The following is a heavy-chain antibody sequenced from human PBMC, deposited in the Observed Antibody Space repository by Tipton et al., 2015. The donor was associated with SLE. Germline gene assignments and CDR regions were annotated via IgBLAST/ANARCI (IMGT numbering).Heavy chain of an antibody. CDR2: ISGSGGST. D-gene: IGHD6-19*01. V-gene: IGHV3-23*01. Sequence: SLRLSCAASGFTFSSYAMSWVRQAPGKGLEWVSAISGSGGSTYYADSVKGRFTISRDNSKNTLYLQMNSLRAEDTAVYYCAKDPRPGYSSGWYADYWGQGTLVTVSS. CDR1: GFTFSSYA. J-gene: IGHJ4*02. CDR3: AKDPRPGYSSGWYADY.